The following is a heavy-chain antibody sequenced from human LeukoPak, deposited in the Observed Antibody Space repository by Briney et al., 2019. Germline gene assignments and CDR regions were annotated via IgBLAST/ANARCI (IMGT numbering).Heavy chain of an antibody. Sequence: RSLRLSCAASGFTFSSYAMHWVRQAPGKGLEWVAVISYDGSNKYYADSVKGRFTISRDNAKNSLYLQMNSLRAEDTAVYYCARGSDGTYYYGSGSYFFDYWGQGTLVTVSS. D-gene: IGHD3-10*01. CDR2: ISYDGSNK. CDR3: ARGSDGTYYYGSGSYFFDY. CDR1: GFTFSSYA. V-gene: IGHV3-30*04. J-gene: IGHJ4*02.